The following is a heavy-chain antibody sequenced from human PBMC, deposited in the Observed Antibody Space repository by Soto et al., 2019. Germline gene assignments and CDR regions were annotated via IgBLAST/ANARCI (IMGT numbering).Heavy chain of an antibody. D-gene: IGHD5-12*01. CDR1: GYPFCKYG. J-gene: IGHJ5*02. Sequence: QLQLVQSGGEVKKPGASVRVSCEAYGYPFCKYGISWIRQAPGQGLEWMGWIKPDNGNTDYAQKFQGRVTMTTDTSSNTAYMELRSLRSDDTAVYYCATSYDSGFDPWGQGTLVSVSS. CDR2: IKPDNGNT. V-gene: IGHV1-18*04. CDR3: ATSYDSGFDP.